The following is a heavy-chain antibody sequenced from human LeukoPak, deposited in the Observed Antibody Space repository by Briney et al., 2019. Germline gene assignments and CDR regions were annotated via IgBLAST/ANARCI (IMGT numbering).Heavy chain of an antibody. J-gene: IGHJ4*02. CDR3: ARDLGPGGGYYYDSSGID. V-gene: IGHV1-69*05. CDR2: IIPIFGTA. D-gene: IGHD3-22*01. CDR1: GGTFSSYA. Sequence: SVKVSCKASGGTFSSYAISWVRQAPGQGLEWMGGIIPIFGTANYAQKFQGRVTITTDESTSTAYMELSSLRSDDTAVYYCARDLGPGGGYYYDSSGIDWGQGTLVTVSS.